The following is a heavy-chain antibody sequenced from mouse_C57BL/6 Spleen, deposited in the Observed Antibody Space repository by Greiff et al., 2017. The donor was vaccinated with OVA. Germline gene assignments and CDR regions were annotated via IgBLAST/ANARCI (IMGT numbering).Heavy chain of an antibody. D-gene: IGHD2-4*01. CDR1: GYTFTSYW. CDR2: IYPGNSGT. CDR3: TSPIYYDYDVRFDY. J-gene: IGHJ2*01. V-gene: IGHV1-5*01. Sequence: EVQLQQSGTVLARPGASVKMSCKTSGYTFTSYWMHWVKQRPGQGLEWIGAIYPGNSGTSYNQKFKGKAKLTAVTSASTAYMELSSLTTEDSAVYYGTSPIYYDYDVRFDYWGQGTTLTVSA.